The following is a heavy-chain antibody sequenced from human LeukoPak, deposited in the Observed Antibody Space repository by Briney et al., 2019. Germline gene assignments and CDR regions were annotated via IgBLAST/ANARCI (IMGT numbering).Heavy chain of an antibody. J-gene: IGHJ4*02. CDR1: GYTFTSYY. V-gene: IGHV1-46*01. CDR3: ARDQSTDCSNTNCYLAYFDY. D-gene: IGHD2-2*01. Sequence: GASVKVSCKASGYTFTSYYMHWVRQAPGQGLEWMGIINPSGGSTSYAQKFQGRVTMTTDTSTSTAYMELRSLRSDDTAVYYCARDQSTDCSNTNCYLAYFDYWGQGTLVTVSS. CDR2: INPSGGST.